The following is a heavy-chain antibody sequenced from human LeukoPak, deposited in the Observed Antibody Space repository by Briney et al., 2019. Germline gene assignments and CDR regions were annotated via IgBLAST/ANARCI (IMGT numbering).Heavy chain of an antibody. V-gene: IGHV1-2*02. D-gene: IGHD1-26*01. CDR1: GYTFTGYY. Sequence: ASAKVSCKASGYTFTGYYMHWVRQAPGQGLEWMGWINPNSGGTNYAQKFQGRVTMTRDTSISTAYMELSRLRSDDTAVYYCASTLFIVGATYAFDIWGQGTMVTVSS. CDR3: ASTLFIVGATYAFDI. CDR2: INPNSGGT. J-gene: IGHJ3*02.